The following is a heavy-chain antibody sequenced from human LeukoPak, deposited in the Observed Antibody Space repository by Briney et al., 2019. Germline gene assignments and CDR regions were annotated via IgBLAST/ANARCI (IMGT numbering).Heavy chain of an antibody. CDR3: AREGGDTAMGY. CDR2: ISSSSSTI. D-gene: IGHD5-18*01. J-gene: IGHJ4*02. CDR1: GFTFSSYS. Sequence: GGSLRLSCAASGFTFSSYSMNWVRQAPGKGLEWVSYISSSSSTIYYADSVKGRFTISRHNAKNSLYLQMNSLRAEDTAVYYCAREGGDTAMGYWGQGTLVTVSS. V-gene: IGHV3-48*04.